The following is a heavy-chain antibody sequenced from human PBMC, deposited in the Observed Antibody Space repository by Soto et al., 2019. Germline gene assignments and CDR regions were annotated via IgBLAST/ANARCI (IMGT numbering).Heavy chain of an antibody. Sequence: SETLSLTCTVSGGSISSGGYYWSWIRQHPGKGLEWIGYIYYSGSTYYNPSLKSRVTISVDTSKNQFSLKLSSVTAADTAVYYCAREWYDSSGYYSDYWGQGTLVTVSS. CDR3: AREWYDSSGYYSDY. CDR2: IYYSGST. CDR1: GGSISSGGYY. J-gene: IGHJ4*02. V-gene: IGHV4-31*03. D-gene: IGHD3-22*01.